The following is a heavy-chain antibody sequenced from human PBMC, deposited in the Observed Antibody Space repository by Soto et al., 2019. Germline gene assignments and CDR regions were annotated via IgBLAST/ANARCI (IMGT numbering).Heavy chain of an antibody. Sequence: PGGSLRLSCVASGFTFTSYAMSWVRQAPGKGLEWVSGLNGIGDSTYYADSVKGRFTISRDNSKNTLSLQMNSLRAEDTAVYYCAYSSTPFDYWGQGTLVTVSS. V-gene: IGHV3-23*01. CDR2: LNGIGDST. CDR1: GFTFTSYA. CDR3: AYSSTPFDY. D-gene: IGHD6-13*01. J-gene: IGHJ4*02.